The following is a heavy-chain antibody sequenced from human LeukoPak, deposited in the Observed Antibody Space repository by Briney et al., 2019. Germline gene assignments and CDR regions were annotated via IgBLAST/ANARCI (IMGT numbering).Heavy chain of an antibody. CDR2: ISSSSSYI. CDR1: GFTFSSYA. V-gene: IGHV3-21*01. D-gene: IGHD6-19*01. Sequence: GGSLRLSCAASGFTFSSYAMSWVRQAPGKGLEWVSSISSSSSYIYYADSVKGRFTISRDNAKNSLYLQMNSLRAEDTAVYYCARDWGKRYSSGWSNGFDYWGQGTLVTVSS. J-gene: IGHJ4*02. CDR3: ARDWGKRYSSGWSNGFDY.